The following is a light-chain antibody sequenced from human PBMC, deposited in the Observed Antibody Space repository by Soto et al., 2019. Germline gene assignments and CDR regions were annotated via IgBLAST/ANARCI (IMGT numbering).Light chain of an antibody. J-gene: IGKJ4*01. CDR2: KAS. V-gene: IGKV1-5*03. CDR3: QQYNSYSSLT. CDR1: QSISSW. Sequence: DIQMTQSPSTLSASGGDRVTITCRASQSISSWLAWYQQKPGKAPKLLIYKASSLESGVPSRFSGSGSGTEFTLTISSLQPDDFATYYCQQYNSYSSLTFGGGTKVEIK.